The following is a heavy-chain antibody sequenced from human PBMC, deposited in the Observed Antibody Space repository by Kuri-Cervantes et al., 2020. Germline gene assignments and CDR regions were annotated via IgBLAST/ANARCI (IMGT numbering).Heavy chain of an antibody. CDR1: GFTFSSYA. J-gene: IGHJ4*02. CDR3: AKDLASGWITGPFDY. Sequence: GGSLRLSCAASGFTFSSYAMHWVRQAPGKGLEWVAVISYDGSNKYYADSVKGRFTISRDNSKNTLYLQMNSLGAEDTAVYYCAKDLASGWITGPFDYWAREPWSPSPQ. CDR2: ISYDGSNK. D-gene: IGHD6-19*01. V-gene: IGHV3-30*04.